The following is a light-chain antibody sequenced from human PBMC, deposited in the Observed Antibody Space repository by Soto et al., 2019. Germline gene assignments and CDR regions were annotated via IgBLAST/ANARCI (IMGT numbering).Light chain of an antibody. CDR2: SNN. J-gene: IGLJ2*01. CDR3: AAWDDSLHVV. CDR1: SSNIGSNT. V-gene: IGLV1-44*01. Sequence: QSVLTQPPSASGTPGQRVTISCSGSSSNIGSNTVNWYQQLPGTAPKLLIYSNNQRPSGVPDRFSGSKSGTSASLAISGLQAEGEADYYCAAWDDSLHVVFGGGTKLTVL.